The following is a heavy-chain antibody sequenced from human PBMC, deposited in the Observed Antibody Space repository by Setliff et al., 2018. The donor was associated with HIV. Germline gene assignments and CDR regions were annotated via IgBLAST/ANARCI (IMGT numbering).Heavy chain of an antibody. D-gene: IGHD3-10*01. J-gene: IGHJ3*01. CDR2: IYYSGST. CDR3: ARDAELPGSPVHDAFDL. Sequence: PSETLSLTCTVSGGSMSSYFWSWIRQHPGKGLEWIGYIYYSGSTYYNPSLKSLVTISVDTSKNQFSLTLRSVTAEDTAIYFCARDAELPGSPVHDAFDLWGPGTMVTVSS. V-gene: IGHV4-31*01. CDR1: GGSMSSYF.